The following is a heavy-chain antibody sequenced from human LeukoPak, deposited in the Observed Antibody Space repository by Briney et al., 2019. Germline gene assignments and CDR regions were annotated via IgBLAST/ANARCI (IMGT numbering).Heavy chain of an antibody. V-gene: IGHV3-74*01. CDR3: AKDLSSGSRRAY. CDR2: VNSDGSGT. CDR1: GFTFSRYS. D-gene: IGHD6-19*01. Sequence: PGGSLRLSCAASGFTFSRYSMHWVSQAPGKGLVWVSHVNSDGSGTDYADSVKGRFTISRDNAKNTLYLQMNSLRAEDTGVYYCAKDLSSGSRRAYWGQGTLVTVSS. J-gene: IGHJ4*02.